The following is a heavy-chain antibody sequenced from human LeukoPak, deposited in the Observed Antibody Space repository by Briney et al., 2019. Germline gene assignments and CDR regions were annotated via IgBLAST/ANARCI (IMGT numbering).Heavy chain of an antibody. D-gene: IGHD3-16*01. Sequence: GGPLTLPCAPSGYTFSIYYTSWLRQSPGKGLECVANIKGDGREKDYVDSVKGRFTISRDNAQSSLYLQMDSLRAEDTAVYYCARDGVVNFWVSYGTYNYYYHMDVWGKGTTVTVSS. V-gene: IGHV3-7*01. CDR1: GYTFSIYY. J-gene: IGHJ6*04. CDR2: IKGDGREK. CDR3: ARDGVVNFWVSYGTYNYYYHMDV.